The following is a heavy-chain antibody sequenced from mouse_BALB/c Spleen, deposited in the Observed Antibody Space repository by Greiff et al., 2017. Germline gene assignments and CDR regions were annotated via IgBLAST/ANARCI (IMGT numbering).Heavy chain of an antibody. Sequence: DVKLVESGPGLVKPSQSLSLTCSVTGYSITSGYYWNWIRQFPGNKLEWMGYISYDGSNNYNPSLKNRISITRDTSKNQFFLKLNSVTTEDTATYYCATLGGNYVFDYWGQGTTLTVSS. CDR2: ISYDGSN. V-gene: IGHV3-6*02. CDR1: GYSITSGYY. CDR3: ATLGGNYVFDY. D-gene: IGHD2-1*01. J-gene: IGHJ2*01.